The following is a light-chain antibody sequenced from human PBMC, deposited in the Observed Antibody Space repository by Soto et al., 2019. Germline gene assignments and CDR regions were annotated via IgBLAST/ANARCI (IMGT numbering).Light chain of an antibody. CDR3: QQYGSSSWT. V-gene: IGKV3-20*01. CDR1: QSVSSN. CDR2: GAS. J-gene: IGKJ1*01. Sequence: TQSPSTLSASLGDRVTITCRASQSVSSNLAWYQQKPGQAPRLLIYGASSRATGIPDRFSGSGSGTEFTLTISRLEPEDFAVYYCQQYGSSSWTFGQGTKVDI.